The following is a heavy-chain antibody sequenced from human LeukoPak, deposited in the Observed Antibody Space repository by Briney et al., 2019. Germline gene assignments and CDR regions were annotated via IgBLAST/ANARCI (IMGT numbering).Heavy chain of an antibody. CDR1: GFTFNSYA. CDR2: ILFDGSSE. Sequence: PGRSLRLSCAASGFTFNSYAMHWVRQAPGKGLEWVAVILFDGSSEYYADSVKGRFTISRDNSKNTLYVQMNSLRAEDTAVYYRARDKEVGQPGHWFDTWGQGTLVTVSS. D-gene: IGHD3-10*01. CDR3: ARDKEVGQPGHWFDT. V-gene: IGHV3-30-3*01. J-gene: IGHJ5*02.